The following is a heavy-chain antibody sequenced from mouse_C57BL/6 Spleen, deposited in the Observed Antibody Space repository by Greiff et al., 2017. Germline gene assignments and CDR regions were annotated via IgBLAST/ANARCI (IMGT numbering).Heavy chain of an antibody. Sequence: EVQLQQSGAELVRPGASVKLSCTASGFNIKDDYMHWVKQRPEQGLEWIGRIDPENGDTEYASKFQGKATITADTSSNTAYLQLSSLTSEDTAVYYCTFDGYYAFAYWGQGTLVTVSA. CDR2: IDPENGDT. CDR1: GFNIKDDY. V-gene: IGHV14-4*01. CDR3: TFDGYYAFAY. J-gene: IGHJ3*01. D-gene: IGHD2-3*01.